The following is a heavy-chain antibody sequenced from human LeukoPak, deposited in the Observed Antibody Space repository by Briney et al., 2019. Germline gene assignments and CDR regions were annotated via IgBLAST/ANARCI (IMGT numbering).Heavy chain of an antibody. J-gene: IGHJ4*02. CDR3: ARVGDGYNYRHDY. Sequence: SVKVSCKVSGYTLTELSMHWVRQAPGKGLEWMGGIIPIFGTANYAQKFQGRVTITADESTSTAYMELSSLRSEDTAVYYCARVGDGYNYRHDYWGQGTLVTVSS. V-gene: IGHV1-69*13. CDR2: IIPIFGTA. D-gene: IGHD5-24*01. CDR1: GYTLTELS.